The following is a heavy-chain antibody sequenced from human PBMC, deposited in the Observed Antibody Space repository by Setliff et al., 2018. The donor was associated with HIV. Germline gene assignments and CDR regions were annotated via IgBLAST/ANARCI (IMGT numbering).Heavy chain of an antibody. J-gene: IGHJ6*03. V-gene: IGHV3-7*01. Sequence: PGGSLRLSCAASGFTFSSHWMSWVRQAPGKGLEWVANIKKDGSEKYYVDSVKGRFTISRDNANNLLYLQMNSLRAEDTAVYYCAKAFYPQYYHYYMDVWGKGTTVTVSS. D-gene: IGHD3-16*02. CDR3: AKAFYPQYYHYYMDV. CDR1: GFTFSSHW. CDR2: IKKDGSEK.